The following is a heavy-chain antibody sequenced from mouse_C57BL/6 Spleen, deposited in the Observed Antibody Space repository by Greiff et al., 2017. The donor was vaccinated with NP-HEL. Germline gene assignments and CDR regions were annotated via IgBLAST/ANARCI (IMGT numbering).Heavy chain of an antibody. CDR3: ARWRTAPFDY. J-gene: IGHJ2*01. CDR1: GYSITSDY. V-gene: IGHV3-8*01. Sequence: EVKLQESGPGLAKPSQTLSLTCSVPGYSITSDYWNWIRKFPGHKLEYMGYISYSGSTYYNPSLKSRISITRDTSKNQYYLLLNSVTTDDTATYYRARWRTAPFDYWGQGTTLTVSS. CDR2: ISYSGST. D-gene: IGHD4-1*01.